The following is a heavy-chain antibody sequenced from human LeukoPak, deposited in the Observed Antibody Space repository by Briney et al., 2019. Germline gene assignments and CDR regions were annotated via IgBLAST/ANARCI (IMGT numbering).Heavy chain of an antibody. V-gene: IGHV3-23*01. D-gene: IGHD1-14*01. J-gene: IGHJ1*01. CDR1: GFTFSSYA. CDR2: ISNSDGGT. Sequence: GGSPRLSCAASGFTFSSYAMSWVRQAPGKGLEWVSTISNSDGGTYYADSVKGRFTISRDNSENTLYLHMNSLRAEDTAVYYCAKATGYLLWGQGTLVTVSS. CDR3: AKATGYLL.